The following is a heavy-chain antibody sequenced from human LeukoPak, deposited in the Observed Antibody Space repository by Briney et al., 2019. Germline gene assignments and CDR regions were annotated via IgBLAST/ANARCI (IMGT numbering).Heavy chain of an antibody. V-gene: IGHV3-66*01. J-gene: IGHJ3*02. Sequence: GGSLRLSCAASEFSVGSNYMTWVRQAPGKGLEWVSLIYSGGSTYYADSVKGRFTISRDNSKNTLYLQMNSLRAEDTAMYYCARDPAGAQAFDIWGQGTMVTVSS. CDR1: EFSVGSNY. CDR3: ARDPAGAQAFDI. D-gene: IGHD6-25*01. CDR2: IYSGGST.